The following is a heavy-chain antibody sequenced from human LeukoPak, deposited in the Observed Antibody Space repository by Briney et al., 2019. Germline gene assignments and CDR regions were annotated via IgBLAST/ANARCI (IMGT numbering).Heavy chain of an antibody. D-gene: IGHD3-22*01. J-gene: IGHJ4*02. V-gene: IGHV3-23*01. CDR3: AKRGVVIRVILVGFHKEAYYFDS. CDR2: ISDRGSRT. CDR1: GITLSNYG. Sequence: EGSLRLSCAVSGITLSNYGMSWVRQAPGKGLEWVAGISDRGSRTNYADSVKGRFTISTDHPKNTLFLQMNSLRAEDTAVYFCAKRGVVIRVILVGFHKEAYYFDSWGQGALVTVSS.